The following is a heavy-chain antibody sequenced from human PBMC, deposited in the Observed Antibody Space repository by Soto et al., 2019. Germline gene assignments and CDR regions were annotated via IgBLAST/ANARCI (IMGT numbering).Heavy chain of an antibody. Sequence: PGESLKISCKASGYSSANFWIGWGRQMPGKGLEWMGFIYFAGSDTRYTPPFQDQVTISADKSINTAYLQWNSLRASDTAIFYCAIATHGTSYFGYLGQGTLVTVSS. CDR3: AIATHGTSYFGY. CDR2: IYFAGSDT. CDR1: GYSSANFW. D-gene: IGHD6-13*01. J-gene: IGHJ4*02. V-gene: IGHV5-51*01.